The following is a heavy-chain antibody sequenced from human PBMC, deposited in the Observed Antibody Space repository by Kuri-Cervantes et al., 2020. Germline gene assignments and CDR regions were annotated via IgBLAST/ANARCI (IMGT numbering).Heavy chain of an antibody. J-gene: IGHJ6*02. D-gene: IGHD2/OR15-2a*01. CDR1: DFTFSTYA. Sequence: GGSLRLSCAASDFTFSTYAMSWVRQAPGKGLEWVSTLSGSGGTTYYADSVKGRFTISRDNSKNTLYLQMNSLRAEDTAVYYCARGGGFLDYYGMDVWGQGTTVTVSS. CDR3: ARGGGFLDYYGMDV. V-gene: IGHV3-23*01. CDR2: LSGSGGTT.